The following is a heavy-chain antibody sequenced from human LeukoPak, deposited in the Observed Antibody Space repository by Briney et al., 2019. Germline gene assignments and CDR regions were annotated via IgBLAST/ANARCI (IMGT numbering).Heavy chain of an antibody. CDR3: ASASYVDGVFDY. CDR1: GFTFNNYW. CDR2: INSDASTT. Sequence: GGSLRLSCAASGFTFNNYWMHWVRQAPGKGLGWVSRINSDASTTNYADSVKGRFTMSRDNAKHTLYLQMNSLRAEDTAVYHCASASYVDGVFDYWGQGTLVTVSS. J-gene: IGHJ4*02. V-gene: IGHV3-74*01. D-gene: IGHD3-16*01.